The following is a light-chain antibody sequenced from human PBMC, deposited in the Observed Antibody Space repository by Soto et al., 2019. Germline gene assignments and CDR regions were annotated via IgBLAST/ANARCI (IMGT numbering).Light chain of an antibody. Sequence: RVMTQSPVTLSVSPGERVTLSCRASQAISNNLAWYQQKPGQAPRLLIFDASTRATGIPARFSGSGSGTEFPLTLSRLTVGGFSVFFCPQANDWPPTFRQGTRV. CDR1: QAISNN. V-gene: IGKV3-15*01. CDR3: PQANDWPPT. J-gene: IGKJ1*01. CDR2: DAS.